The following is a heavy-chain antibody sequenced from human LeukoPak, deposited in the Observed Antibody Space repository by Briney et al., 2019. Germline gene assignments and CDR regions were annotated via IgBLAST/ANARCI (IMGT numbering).Heavy chain of an antibody. J-gene: IGHJ5*02. Sequence: SETLSLTCTVSGDSISSGSSYNWAWIRQPPGKGLEWIGTFYYSGSTYYNPSLKSRVTVSVDTSKNQFSLKVSSVTAADTAVYYCARRAIPYSSSWYTGAFDPWGQGTLVTVSS. D-gene: IGHD6-13*01. CDR3: ARRAIPYSSSWYTGAFDP. CDR2: FYYSGST. CDR1: GDSISSGSSYN. V-gene: IGHV4-39*01.